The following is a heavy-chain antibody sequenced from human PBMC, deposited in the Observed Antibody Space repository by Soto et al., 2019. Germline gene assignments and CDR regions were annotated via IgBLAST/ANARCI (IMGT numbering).Heavy chain of an antibody. J-gene: IGHJ6*02. CDR3: ARTKAARSSGMDV. Sequence: PSETLSLTCAVYGGSFSGYYWSWIRQRPGKGLEWIGEINHSGSTNYNPSLKSRVTISVDTSKSQFSLKLSSVTAADTAVYYCARTKAARSSGMDVWGQGTVVTV. CDR1: GGSFSGYY. D-gene: IGHD6-6*01. V-gene: IGHV4-34*01. CDR2: INHSGST.